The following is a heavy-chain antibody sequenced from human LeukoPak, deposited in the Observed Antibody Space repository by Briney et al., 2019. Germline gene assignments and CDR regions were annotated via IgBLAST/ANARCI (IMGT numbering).Heavy chain of an antibody. V-gene: IGHV4-34*01. D-gene: IGHD3-10*01. J-gene: IGHJ4*01. CDR1: NGSLSGYF. CDR2: ILPGGNT. CDR3: ARGRRGPXRPPFD. Sequence: TSETLSLSCAVSNGSLSGYFWSWVRQPPGRGLEWIGEILPGGNTNYNPSLKSRVTMSLDTSKNQITLNLDSVTAADTAVYYCARGRRGPXRPPFD.